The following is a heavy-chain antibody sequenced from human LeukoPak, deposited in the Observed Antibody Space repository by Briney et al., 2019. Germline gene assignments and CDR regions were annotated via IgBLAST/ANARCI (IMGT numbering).Heavy chain of an antibody. V-gene: IGHV5-51*01. CDR2: IYPGDSDT. CDR3: ARHAPLVRGVIYYFDH. CDR1: VYSFTSYC. J-gene: IGHJ4*02. Sequence: QTLKISRKGSVYSFTSYCTGCVRQMPRKGLWCVVSIYPGDSDTRYSPSFQGQVTISADKSISTAYLQWSSLKASDTAMYYCARHAPLVRGVIYYFDHWGQGTLVTVSS. D-gene: IGHD3-10*01.